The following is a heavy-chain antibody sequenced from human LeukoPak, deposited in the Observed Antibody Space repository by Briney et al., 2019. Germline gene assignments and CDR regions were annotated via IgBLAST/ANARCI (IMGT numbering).Heavy chain of an antibody. D-gene: IGHD5-24*01. V-gene: IGHV3-66*01. CDR1: GFTVSSNY. Sequence: GGSLRLSCAASGFTVSSNYMSRVRQAPGKGLEWVSVIYSGGSTYYADSVKGRFTISRDNSKNTLYLQMNSLRAEDTAVYYCARDGYNRGLPDYWGQGTLVTVSS. CDR3: ARDGYNRGLPDY. CDR2: IYSGGST. J-gene: IGHJ4*02.